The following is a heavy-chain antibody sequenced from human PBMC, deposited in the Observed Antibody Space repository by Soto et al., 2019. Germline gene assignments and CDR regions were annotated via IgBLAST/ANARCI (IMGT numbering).Heavy chain of an antibody. D-gene: IGHD3-9*01. V-gene: IGHV4-34*01. CDR2: INHSGST. J-gene: IGHJ4*02. CDR3: ARGLRNTRVRYFDWLLTPNYFDY. CDR1: GGSFSGYY. Sequence: SETLSLTCAVYGGSFSGYYWSWIRQPPGKGLEWIGEINHSGSTNYNPSLKSRVTISVDTSKNQFSLQLSSVTAADTAVYYCARGLRNTRVRYFDWLLTPNYFDYWGQGTLVTVSS.